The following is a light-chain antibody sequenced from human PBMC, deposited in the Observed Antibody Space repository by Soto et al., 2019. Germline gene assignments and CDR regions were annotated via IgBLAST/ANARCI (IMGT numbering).Light chain of an antibody. J-gene: IGLJ3*02. CDR1: SGSVSTTFY. CDR3: VLYVGAGIWV. Sequence: QTVVTQEPSFSVSPGGTVTLTCGLSSGSVSTTFYPTWYQQTPGQAPRTLIHSTNSRSSGVPDRFSGSILGNKAALTITGAQADDEADYYCVLYVGAGIWVFGGGTKVTVL. CDR2: STN. V-gene: IGLV8-61*01.